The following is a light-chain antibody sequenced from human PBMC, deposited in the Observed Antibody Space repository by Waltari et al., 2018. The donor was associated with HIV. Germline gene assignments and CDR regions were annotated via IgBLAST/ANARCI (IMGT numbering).Light chain of an antibody. V-gene: IGKV3-15*01. Sequence: EIVMTQSPATLSVSPGERATLSCRASQSVSSNLAWYQQKPGQAPRLLIYGASTRATGIPARFSGSGSGTEFTLTISSLQSEDFAVYYCQQYNNWPSIFTSGPGTKVDIK. CDR1: QSVSSN. J-gene: IGKJ3*01. CDR3: QQYNNWPSIFT. CDR2: GAS.